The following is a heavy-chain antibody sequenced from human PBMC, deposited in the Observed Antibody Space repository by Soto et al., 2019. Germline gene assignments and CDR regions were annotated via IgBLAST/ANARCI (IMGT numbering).Heavy chain of an antibody. V-gene: IGHV4-59*08. CDR3: ARRWGRTVDY. CDR1: GGSISRYY. D-gene: IGHD1-26*01. J-gene: IGHJ4*02. Sequence: QVQLQESGPGLVKPSETLSLTCTVSGGSISRYYWSWIRQSPGKGLEWIGYIYYSGSTNYNPYLKSRVTISVDTSKNQFSLKLSSVNAADTAVYYCARRWGRTVDYWGQGTLVTVSS. CDR2: IYYSGST.